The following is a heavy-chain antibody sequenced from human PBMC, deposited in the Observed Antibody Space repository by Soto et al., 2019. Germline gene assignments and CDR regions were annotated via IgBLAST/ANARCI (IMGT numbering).Heavy chain of an antibody. J-gene: IGHJ5*02. V-gene: IGHV3-21*01. CDR3: ARGYTGYCSGGTCYWFDP. CDR1: GFSFSSYS. Sequence: ESGGGLVKPGGSLRLSCAASGFSFSSYSMNWVRQAPGKGLEWVSSISSSASHINYADSVKGRFTISRDNAKKSLYLQMNSLRAEDTAVYYCARGYTGYCSGGTCYWFDPWGQGTLGTVSS. CDR2: ISSSASHI. D-gene: IGHD2-15*01.